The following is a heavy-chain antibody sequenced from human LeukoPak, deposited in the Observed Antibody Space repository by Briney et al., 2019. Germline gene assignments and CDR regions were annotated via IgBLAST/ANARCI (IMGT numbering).Heavy chain of an antibody. CDR3: ARNKYGSGSYYNDY. CDR1: GFTFSSYW. V-gene: IGHV3-74*01. CDR2: IDGDGSST. D-gene: IGHD3-10*01. Sequence: PGGSLRLSCAASGFTFSSYWMQWVRQAPGKGLVWVSRIDGDGSSTNYADSVKGRFTISRDNAKNTLYLQMNSLRAEDTAVYYCARNKYGSGSYYNDYWGQGTLVTVSS. J-gene: IGHJ4*02.